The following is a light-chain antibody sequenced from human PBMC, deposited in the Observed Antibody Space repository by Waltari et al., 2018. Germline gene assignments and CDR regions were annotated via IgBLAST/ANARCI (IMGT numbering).Light chain of an antibody. J-gene: IGLJ2*01. V-gene: IGLV4-69*01. CDR3: QTWDTGVV. CDR1: SGHSSYA. CDR2: LSSDGSH. Sequence: QLVLTQPPSASASLGASVRLTCTLTSGHSSYAIAWHQQRPEKGPRYLMRLSSDGSHTKGDGIPDRVSGSSSGAERYLIISSLQSEDEADYYCQTWDTGVVFGGGTKLTVL.